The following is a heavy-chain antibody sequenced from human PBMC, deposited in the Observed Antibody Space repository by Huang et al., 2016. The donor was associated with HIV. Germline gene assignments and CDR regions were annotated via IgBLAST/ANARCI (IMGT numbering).Heavy chain of an antibody. CDR1: GDSVSRHY. V-gene: IGHV4-59*02. CDR3: VRDQGRLAVGGIDNWFDP. J-gene: IGHJ5*02. D-gene: IGHD6-19*01. Sequence: QVRLQESGPGLVKPSETLSLSCTVSGDSVSRHYWGWIRHPPGKGLEWIGTVYDSGTTKYNPRLKRRITISVDTSKNGFSLNITSVSAADTAMYFCVRDQGRLAVGGIDNWFDPWGQGALVTVSS. CDR2: VYDSGTT.